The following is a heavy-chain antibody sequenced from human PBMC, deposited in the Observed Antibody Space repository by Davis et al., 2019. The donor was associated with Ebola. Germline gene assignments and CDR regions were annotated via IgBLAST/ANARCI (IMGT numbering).Heavy chain of an antibody. CDR1: GFTFSTYT. J-gene: IGHJ4*02. D-gene: IGHD3-16*01. CDR3: ATDPYGGNPQSADY. CDR2: IKQDGSEK. V-gene: IGHV3-7*01. Sequence: GGSLRLSCAAPGFTFSTYTMTWVRQAPGKGLEWVANIKQDGSEKYYVDSVKGRFTISRDNAENSVYLQMNSLRAEDTAVYYCATDPYGGNPQSADYWGQGSLVTVSS.